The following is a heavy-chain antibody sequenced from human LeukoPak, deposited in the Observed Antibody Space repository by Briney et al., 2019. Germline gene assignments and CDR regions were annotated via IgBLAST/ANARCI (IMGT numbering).Heavy chain of an antibody. CDR1: GFTFSSYA. CDR2: ISGSGGST. J-gene: IGHJ6*03. V-gene: IGHV3-23*01. D-gene: IGHD6-13*01. CDR3: AKDQSAGYSSSWGDYYYYMDV. Sequence: GGSLRLSCAASGFTFSSYAMSWVRQAPGKGLEWVSAISGSGGSTYYADSVKGRFTISRDNSKNTLYLQMNSLRAEDTAVYYCAKDQSAGYSSSWGDYYYYMDVWGKGTTVTVSS.